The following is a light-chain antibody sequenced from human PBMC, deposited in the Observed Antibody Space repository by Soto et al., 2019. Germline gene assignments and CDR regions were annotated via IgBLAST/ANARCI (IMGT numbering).Light chain of an antibody. CDR1: QSVNNNY. CDR3: QQYDSSPRT. Sequence: ENVLTQSPGTLSLSPGEEATLSCRANQSVNNNYLAWYQQTPGQPPRLLIYGASTRATGIPDRFSGRGSGTDFTLTIRSLEPEDFSVYHCQQYDSSPRTFGQGTKVDIK. J-gene: IGKJ1*01. CDR2: GAS. V-gene: IGKV3-20*01.